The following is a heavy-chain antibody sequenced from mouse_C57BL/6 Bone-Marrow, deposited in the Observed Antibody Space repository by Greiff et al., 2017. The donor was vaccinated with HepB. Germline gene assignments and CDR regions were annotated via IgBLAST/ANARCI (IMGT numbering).Heavy chain of an antibody. CDR1: GFTFSSYG. D-gene: IGHD3-1*01. V-gene: IGHV5-6*01. CDR3: ARPGYVAWFAY. Sequence: EVQVVESGGDLVKPGGSLKLSCAASGFTFSSYGMSWVRQTPDKRLEWVATISSGGSYTYYPDSVKGRFTISRDNAKNTLYLQMSSLKSEDTAMYYCARPGYVAWFAYWGQGTRVTVSA. J-gene: IGHJ3*01. CDR2: ISSGGSYT.